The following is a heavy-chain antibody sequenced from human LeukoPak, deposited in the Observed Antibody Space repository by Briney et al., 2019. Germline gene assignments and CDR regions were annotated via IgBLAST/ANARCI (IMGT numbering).Heavy chain of an antibody. J-gene: IGHJ4*02. CDR1: GGSISGYY. CDR2: IYSSGST. V-gene: IGHV4-59*01. Sequence: SETLSLTCTVSGGSISGYYWSWIRQPPGKGLEWIGYIYSSGSTNYNPSLKSRITISLGTSKNQFSLRLSSVTAADTAVYYCVRTGYYDSASNSATRHFDYWGQGTLVTVSS. CDR3: VRTGYYDSASNSATRHFDY. D-gene: IGHD3-22*01.